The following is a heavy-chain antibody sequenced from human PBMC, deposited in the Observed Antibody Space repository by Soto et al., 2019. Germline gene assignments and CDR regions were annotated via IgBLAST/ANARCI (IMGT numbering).Heavy chain of an antibody. V-gene: IGHV4-61*03. D-gene: IGHD3-22*01. CDR1: GGSVTSDSYY. CDR3: ARGGYYEFCQD. CDR2: IYHSGST. Sequence: TSETLSLTCAVSGGSVTSDSYYYSWIRQPPGKGLEWIGYIYHSGSTNYNPSLKSRVTISVGTSKNHFSLRLSSVPAADTAVYYGARGGYYEFCQDWDQRTMVTASS. J-gene: IGHJ1*01.